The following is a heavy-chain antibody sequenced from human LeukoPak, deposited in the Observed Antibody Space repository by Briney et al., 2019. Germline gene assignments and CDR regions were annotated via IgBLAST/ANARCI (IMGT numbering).Heavy chain of an antibody. CDR1: GGTFSSYA. CDR3: ASLGYEYYFDY. V-gene: IGHV1-69*04. Sequence: ASVKVSCKASGGTFSSYAISWVRQAPGQGLEWMGRIIPILGIANYAHKFQGRVTITADKSTSTAYMELSSLRSEDTAVYYCASLGYEYYFDYWGQGTLVTVSS. CDR2: IIPILGIA. D-gene: IGHD3-16*01. J-gene: IGHJ4*02.